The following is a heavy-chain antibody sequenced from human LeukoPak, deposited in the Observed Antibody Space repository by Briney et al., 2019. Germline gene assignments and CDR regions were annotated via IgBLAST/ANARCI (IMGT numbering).Heavy chain of an antibody. Sequence: SVKVSCKASGGAFNTDAISWVRQAPGQGLEWMGRIIPMSGTANYAQKFQGKVTITTDESTSTAYMELSSLRSEDTAVYYCARDDSSSPQGAFDIWGQGTMVTVSS. CDR1: GGAFNTDA. D-gene: IGHD6-6*01. J-gene: IGHJ3*02. CDR2: IIPMSGTA. CDR3: ARDDSSSPQGAFDI. V-gene: IGHV1-69*05.